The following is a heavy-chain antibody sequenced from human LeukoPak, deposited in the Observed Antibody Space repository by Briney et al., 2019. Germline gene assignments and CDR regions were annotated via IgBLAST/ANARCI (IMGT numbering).Heavy chain of an antibody. Sequence: PGGSLRLSCAASGFTFSSYAMSWVRQAPGKGLEWVSAISGSGGNTYYADSVKGRFTISRDNSKNTLYLQMNSLRAEDTAVYYCTRPYSSSVQRYFDYWGQGTLVTVSS. J-gene: IGHJ4*02. CDR2: ISGSGGNT. CDR1: GFTFSSYA. CDR3: TRPYSSSVQRYFDY. V-gene: IGHV3-23*01. D-gene: IGHD2-2*01.